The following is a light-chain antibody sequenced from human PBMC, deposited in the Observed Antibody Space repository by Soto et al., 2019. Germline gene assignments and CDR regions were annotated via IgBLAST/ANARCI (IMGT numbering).Light chain of an antibody. CDR1: QSVSSSY. J-gene: IGKJ5*01. CDR3: QQCHATPLT. V-gene: IGKV3-20*01. Sequence: EIVLTQSPGTLSLSPGERSTLSCRASQSVSSSYLAWYQQKHGQAPRXXIYDASNRATGIPARFSGSGYGTDLTITITTLQPEDVGMYDCQQCHATPLTFGQGTRLEIK. CDR2: DAS.